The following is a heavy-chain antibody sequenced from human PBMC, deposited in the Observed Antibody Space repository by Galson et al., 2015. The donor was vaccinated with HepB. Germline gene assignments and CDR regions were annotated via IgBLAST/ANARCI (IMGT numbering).Heavy chain of an antibody. CDR1: GFTFSSYA. Sequence: SLRLSCAASGFTFSSYAMHWVRQAPGKGLEWVAVISYDGSNKYYADSVKGRFTISRDNSKNTLYLQMNSLRAEDTAVYYCAKDRLEKHYGDYVYFQHWGQGTLVTVSS. D-gene: IGHD4-17*01. J-gene: IGHJ1*01. CDR3: AKDRLEKHYGDYVYFQH. CDR2: ISYDGSNK. V-gene: IGHV3-30*04.